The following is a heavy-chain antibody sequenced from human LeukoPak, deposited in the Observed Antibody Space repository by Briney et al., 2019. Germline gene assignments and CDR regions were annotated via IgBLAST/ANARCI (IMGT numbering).Heavy chain of an antibody. CDR1: GYTFTGYY. J-gene: IGHJ4*02. D-gene: IGHD2-21*02. CDR3: ARENGGYSFDY. Sequence: ASVKVSCKASGYTFTGYYMHWVRQAPGQGLEWMGWINPNSGGTNYAQKFQGRVTMTRDTSTSTVYMELSSLRSEDTAVYYCARENGGYSFDYWGQGTLVTVSS. CDR2: INPNSGGT. V-gene: IGHV1-2*02.